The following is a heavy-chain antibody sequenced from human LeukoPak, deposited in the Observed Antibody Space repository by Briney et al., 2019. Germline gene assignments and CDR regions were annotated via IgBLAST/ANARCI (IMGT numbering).Heavy chain of an antibody. D-gene: IGHD2-2*02. Sequence: PSETLSLTCAVYGGSFSGYYWSWIRQPPGKGLEWIGRIYTSGSTNYNPSLKSRVTISVDTSKNQFSLKLSSVTAADTAVYYCARAIVVVPAAIRSTSEYYYYMDVWGKGTTVTVSS. J-gene: IGHJ6*03. V-gene: IGHV4-59*10. CDR2: IYTSGST. CDR1: GGSFSGYY. CDR3: ARAIVVVPAAIRSTSEYYYYMDV.